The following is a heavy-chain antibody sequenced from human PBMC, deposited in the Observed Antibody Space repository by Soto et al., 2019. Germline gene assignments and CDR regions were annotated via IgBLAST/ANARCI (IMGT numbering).Heavy chain of an antibody. D-gene: IGHD5-18*01. V-gene: IGHV3-33*01. Sequence: QVQLVESGGGVVQPGRSLRLSCAASGFTFSSYGMHWVRQAPGKGLEWVAVIWYDGSNKYYADSVKGRFTISRDNSKNTLYLQMNSLRAEDTAVYYCARVNVDTAMAYWFDPWGQGTLVTVS. CDR1: GFTFSSYG. CDR2: IWYDGSNK. J-gene: IGHJ5*02. CDR3: ARVNVDTAMAYWFDP.